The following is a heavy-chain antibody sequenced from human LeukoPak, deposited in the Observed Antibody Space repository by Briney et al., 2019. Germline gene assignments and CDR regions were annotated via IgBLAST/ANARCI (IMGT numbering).Heavy chain of an antibody. J-gene: IGHJ4*02. D-gene: IGHD5-18*01. Sequence: GGSLRLSCTAPGFTFGDYAMSRVRQAPGKGLEWVGFIRSKAYGGTTEYAASVKGRFTISRDDSKSIAYLQMNSLKTEDTAVYYCTPTTPGYSYGIYWGQGTLVTVSS. CDR2: IRSKAYGGTT. CDR3: TPTTPGYSYGIY. V-gene: IGHV3-49*04. CDR1: GFTFGDYA.